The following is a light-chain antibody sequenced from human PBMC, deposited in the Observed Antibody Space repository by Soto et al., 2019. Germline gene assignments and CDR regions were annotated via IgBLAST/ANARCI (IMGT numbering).Light chain of an antibody. CDR2: EVG. CDR3: SSYTSINTLGV. J-gene: IGLJ3*02. V-gene: IGLV2-14*01. CDR1: INDVGGYNY. Sequence: QSALTQPASVSGSPGQSITISCTGTINDVGGYNYVSWYQQHPGKAPKLLIYEVGHRPSGVSSRFSGSKSGNTASLTISGLQAEDEADYYCSSYTSINTLGVFGGGTKLTVL.